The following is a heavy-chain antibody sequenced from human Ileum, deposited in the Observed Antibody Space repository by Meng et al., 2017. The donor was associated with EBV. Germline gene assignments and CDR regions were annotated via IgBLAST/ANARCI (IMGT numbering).Heavy chain of an antibody. D-gene: IGHD2-15*01. Sequence: VRPRDAGPSLVKPSETLSLTCTVSGGSISSYYWSWIRQPPGKGLEWIGYIYYSGSTNYNPSLKSRVTISVDTSKNQFSLNLSSVTAADTAVYYCARGGWSLDYWGQGTLVTVSS. V-gene: IGHV4-59*08. CDR2: IYYSGST. J-gene: IGHJ4*02. CDR3: ARGGWSLDY. CDR1: GGSISSYY.